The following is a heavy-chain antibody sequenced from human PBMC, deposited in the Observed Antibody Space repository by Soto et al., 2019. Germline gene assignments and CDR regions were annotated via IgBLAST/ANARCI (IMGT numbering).Heavy chain of an antibody. D-gene: IGHD5-18*01. J-gene: IGHJ6*03. CDR1: GGSVSSGSYY. CDR3: ARDKYAAMVNHHYYYMDV. Sequence: SSETLSLTCTVSGGSVSSGSYYWSWIRQPPGKGLEWIGYIYYSGSTNYNPSLKSRVTISVDTSKNQFSLKLSSVTAADTAVYYCARDKYAAMVNHHYYYMDVWGKGTTVTVSS. V-gene: IGHV4-61*01. CDR2: IYYSGST.